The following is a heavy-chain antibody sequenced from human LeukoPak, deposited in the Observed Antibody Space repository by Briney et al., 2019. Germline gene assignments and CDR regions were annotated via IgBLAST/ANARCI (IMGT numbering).Heavy chain of an antibody. V-gene: IGHV4-59*08. Sequence: KTSETLSLTCTVSGGSISSYYWSWIRQPPGKGLEWIGYIYYSGSANYNPSLKSRVTISVDTSKNQFSLKLSSVTAADTAVYYCAAGLKVTKGGYYFDYWGQGTLVTVSS. CDR2: IYYSGSA. CDR3: AAGLKVTKGGYYFDY. CDR1: GGSISSYY. D-gene: IGHD2-21*02. J-gene: IGHJ4*02.